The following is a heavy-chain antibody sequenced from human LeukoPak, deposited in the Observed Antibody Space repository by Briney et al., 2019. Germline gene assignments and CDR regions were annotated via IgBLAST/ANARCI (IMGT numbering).Heavy chain of an antibody. D-gene: IGHD3-16*01. CDR2: VYYIGKP. CDR3: ARRFRTGGDLHHDAYDV. Sequence: SETLSLTCSVSGGSIRDYFWGWIRQPPGKGLEWIGHVYYIGKPTCSPSLESRVSISVDTSKNQFSLELTSVTAADTAVYYCARRFRTGGDLHHDAYDVWGQGTVVTVSS. J-gene: IGHJ3*01. CDR1: GGSIRDYF. V-gene: IGHV4-59*12.